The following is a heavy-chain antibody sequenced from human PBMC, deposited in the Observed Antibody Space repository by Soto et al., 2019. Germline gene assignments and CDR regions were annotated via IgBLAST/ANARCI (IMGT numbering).Heavy chain of an antibody. CDR3: ATASGFQLPRENYYYYMDA. CDR2: FDPEDGET. D-gene: IGHD6-6*01. J-gene: IGHJ6*03. CDR1: GYTLTELS. V-gene: IGHV1-24*01. Sequence: ASVKVSCKVSGYTLTELSMHWVRQAPGKGLEWMGGFDPEDGETIYAQKFQGRVTMTEDTSTDTAYMELSSLRSEETAVYYCATASGFQLPRENYYYYMDAWGKGTTVTVSS.